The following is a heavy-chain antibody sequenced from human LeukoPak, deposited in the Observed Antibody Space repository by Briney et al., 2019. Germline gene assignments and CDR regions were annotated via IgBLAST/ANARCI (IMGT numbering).Heavy chain of an antibody. J-gene: IGHJ4*02. CDR1: GFTFSSYS. D-gene: IGHD3-3*01. CDR3: ARGEAYYDFWSGYYLFDY. CDR2: ISSSSSYI. V-gene: IGHV3-21*01. Sequence: AGGPLRLSCAASGFTFSSYSMNWVRQAPGKGLEWVSSISSSSSYIYYADSVKGRFTISRDNAKNSLYLQMNSLRAEDTAVYYCARGEAYYDFWSGYYLFDYWGQGTLVTVSS.